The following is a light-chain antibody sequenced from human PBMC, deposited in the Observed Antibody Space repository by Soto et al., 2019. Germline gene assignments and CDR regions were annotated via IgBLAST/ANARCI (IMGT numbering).Light chain of an antibody. CDR2: VNT. Sequence: QSVLTQPPSVSGAPGQRVTISCTGSSSNIGAGYDVHWYQQLPGTAPKLLIYVNTNRPSGVPDRFSGSKSGTSASLAITGLLAEDEADYYCQSYDSSLSGVVFGGGTQLTVL. CDR1: SSNIGAGYD. V-gene: IGLV1-40*01. CDR3: QSYDSSLSGVV. J-gene: IGLJ2*01.